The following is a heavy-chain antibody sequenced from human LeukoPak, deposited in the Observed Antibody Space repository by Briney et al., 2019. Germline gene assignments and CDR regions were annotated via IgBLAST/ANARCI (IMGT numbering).Heavy chain of an antibody. J-gene: IGHJ4*02. CDR2: IYHSGST. D-gene: IGHD3-16*01. CDR1: GYSISSGYY. V-gene: IGHV4-38-2*01. Sequence: PSETLSLTCAVSGYSISSGYYWGWIRQPPGKGLEWIGSIYHSGSTYYNPSLKSRVTISVDTSKNQFSLKLSSVTAADTAVYYCLTLGGALFDYWGQGTLVTVSS. CDR3: LTLGGALFDY.